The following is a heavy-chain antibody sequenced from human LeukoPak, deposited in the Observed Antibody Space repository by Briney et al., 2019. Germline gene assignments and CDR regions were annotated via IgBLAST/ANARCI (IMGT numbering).Heavy chain of an antibody. J-gene: IGHJ5*02. D-gene: IGHD3-16*01. Sequence: SVKVSCKASGGTFSSYAISWVRQAPGQGLEWMGRIIPIFGTANYAQKFQGRVTITTDKSTSTAYMELSSLRSEDTAVYYCARDHVGRITLWNFDPWGQGTLVTVSS. CDR2: IIPIFGTA. CDR1: GGTFSSYA. V-gene: IGHV1-69*05. CDR3: ARDHVGRITLWNFDP.